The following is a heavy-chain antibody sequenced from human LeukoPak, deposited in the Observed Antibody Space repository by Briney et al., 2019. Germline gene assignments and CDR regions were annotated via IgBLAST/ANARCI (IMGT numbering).Heavy chain of an antibody. J-gene: IGHJ6*03. CDR3: ARDLQGSSWYGYYYYYMDV. CDR1: GYTFTGYY. Sequence: GASVKVSCKASGYTFTGYYMHWVRQAPGQGLEWMGWINPNSGGTNYAQKFQGRVTMTRDTSISTAYMELSRLRSDDTAVYYCARDLQGSSWYGYYYYYMDVWGKGTTVTVSS. CDR2: INPNSGGT. D-gene: IGHD6-13*01. V-gene: IGHV1-2*02.